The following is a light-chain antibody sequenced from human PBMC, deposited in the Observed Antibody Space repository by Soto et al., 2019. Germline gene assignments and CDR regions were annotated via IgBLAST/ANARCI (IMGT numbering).Light chain of an antibody. CDR3: QQYGSLYT. CDR1: QRVRSSY. J-gene: IGKJ2*01. Sequence: EIVLTQSPGTLSLSPGERATLSCRASQRVRSSYLAWYQQKPGQAPRLLIYDASSRATGVPDRFSGSGSGTVFTLTISRLEPEDFAVYYCQQYGSLYTFGQGTKREIK. V-gene: IGKV3-20*01. CDR2: DAS.